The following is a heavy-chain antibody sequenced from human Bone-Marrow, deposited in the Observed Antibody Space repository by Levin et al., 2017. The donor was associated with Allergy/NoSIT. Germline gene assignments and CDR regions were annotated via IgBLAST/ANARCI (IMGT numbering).Heavy chain of an antibody. Sequence: GGSLRLSCAASGFTFSSYGMHWVRQAPGKGLEWVAVISYDGSNKYYADSVKGRFTISRDNSKNTLYLRMNSLRAEDTAVYYCAKDGKLSCSGGSCPEDAFDIWGQGTMVTVSS. J-gene: IGHJ3*02. CDR3: AKDGKLSCSGGSCPEDAFDI. D-gene: IGHD2-15*01. V-gene: IGHV3-30*18. CDR2: ISYDGSNK. CDR1: GFTFSSYG.